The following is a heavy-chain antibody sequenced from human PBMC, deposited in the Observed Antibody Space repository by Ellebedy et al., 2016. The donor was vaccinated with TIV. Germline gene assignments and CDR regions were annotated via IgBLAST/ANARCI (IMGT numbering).Heavy chain of an antibody. CDR3: ARGSSSSWYGGAFDI. V-gene: IGHV1-18*04. J-gene: IGHJ3*02. Sequence: ASVKVSCKASGYTFTSYGISWVRQAPGQGLEWMGWISAYNGNTNYAQKLQGRVTMTTDTSTSTAYMELRSLISDDTAVYYCARGSSSSWYGGAFDIWGQGTMVTVSS. CDR2: ISAYNGNT. CDR1: GYTFTSYG. D-gene: IGHD6-13*01.